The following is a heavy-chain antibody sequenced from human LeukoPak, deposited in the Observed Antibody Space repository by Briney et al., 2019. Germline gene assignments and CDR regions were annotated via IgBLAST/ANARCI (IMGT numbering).Heavy chain of an antibody. D-gene: IGHD6-19*01. CDR3: ARDRSSGIAVGY. CDR2: SSSSGSTI. Sequence: GGSLRLSCAASGFTFSDYYMSWIRQAPGEGLGWVSYSSSSGSTIYHADSVKGRFTISSENAKNSLYLQMNSLRAEDTAVYYCARDRSSGIAVGYWGQGTLVTVSS. CDR1: GFTFSDYY. V-gene: IGHV3-11*01. J-gene: IGHJ4*02.